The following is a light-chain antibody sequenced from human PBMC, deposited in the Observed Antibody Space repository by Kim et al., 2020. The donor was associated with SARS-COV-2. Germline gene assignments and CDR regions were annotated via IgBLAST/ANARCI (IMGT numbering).Light chain of an antibody. CDR2: LNSDGSH. CDR1: SGHSSYA. Sequence: ASVKLTCTLSSGHSSYAIAWHQQQPEKGPRYLMKLNSDGSHSKGDGIPDRFSGSSSGAERYLTISSLQSEDEADYYYQTWGTGLGVFGTGTKVTVL. CDR3: QTWGTGLGV. J-gene: IGLJ1*01. V-gene: IGLV4-69*01.